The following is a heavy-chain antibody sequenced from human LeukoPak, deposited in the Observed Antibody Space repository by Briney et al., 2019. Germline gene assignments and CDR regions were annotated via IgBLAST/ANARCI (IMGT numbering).Heavy chain of an antibody. D-gene: IGHD2-15*01. Sequence: SETLSLTCTVSGGSISSYYWSWIRQPPGKGLEWIGYIYYSGSTNYNPSLMSRVTISVDTSKNQFSLKLSSVTAADTAVYYCARDHIVSGYLGGYYYYYGMDVWGQGTTVTVSS. CDR1: GGSISSYY. V-gene: IGHV4-59*01. J-gene: IGHJ6*02. CDR3: ARDHIVSGYLGGYYYYYGMDV. CDR2: IYYSGST.